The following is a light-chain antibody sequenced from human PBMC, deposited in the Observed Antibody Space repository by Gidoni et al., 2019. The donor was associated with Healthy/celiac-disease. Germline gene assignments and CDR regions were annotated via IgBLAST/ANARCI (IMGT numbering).Light chain of an antibody. Sequence: QSVLTQPPSVSGAPVQRVTISCTGSSSNIGAGYDVHWYQQLPGTAPKLLIDGNSNRPSGVPDRFSGSKSGTSASLAITGLQAEDEADYYCQSYDSSLSVVVFGGGTKLTVL. V-gene: IGLV1-40*01. CDR3: QSYDSSLSVVV. CDR2: GNS. CDR1: SSNIGAGYD. J-gene: IGLJ2*01.